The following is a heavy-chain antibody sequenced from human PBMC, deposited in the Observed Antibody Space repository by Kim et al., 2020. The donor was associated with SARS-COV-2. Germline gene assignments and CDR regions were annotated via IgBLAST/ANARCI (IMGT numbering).Heavy chain of an antibody. J-gene: IGHJ5*02. CDR2: IYYSGST. Sequence: SETLSLTCTVPGGSISSYYWSWIRQPPGKGLEWIGYIYYSGSTNYNPSLTSRVTISVDTSKNQFSLKLCSATAADTAVYYCARVGGIWFGENWFDPWGQG. CDR3: ARVGGIWFGENWFDP. V-gene: IGHV4-59*13. CDR1: GGSISSYY. D-gene: IGHD3-10*01.